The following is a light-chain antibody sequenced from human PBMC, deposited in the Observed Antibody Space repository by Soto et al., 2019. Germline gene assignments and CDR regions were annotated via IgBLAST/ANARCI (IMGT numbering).Light chain of an antibody. CDR3: QTWVSGILV. CDR1: SGHSNYA. J-gene: IGLJ2*01. V-gene: IGLV4-69*01. Sequence: QPVLTQSPSASASLGASVKLTCTLSSGHSNYAIAWHQQQSEKGPRYLMKLNSDGSHSKGDGIPDRFSGSSSGAERYLTISSLQSEDEADYYCQTWVSGILVFGGGTKLTVL. CDR2: LNSDGSH.